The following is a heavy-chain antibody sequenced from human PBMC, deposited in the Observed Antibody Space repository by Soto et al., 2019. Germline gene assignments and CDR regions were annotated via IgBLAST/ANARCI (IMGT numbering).Heavy chain of an antibody. CDR3: ARGPGYSSSWIKLNYYYYGMDV. J-gene: IGHJ6*02. Sequence: SETLSLTPSVSGGFVSSGSYYWSWIRQPPGKGLEWIGYIYYSGSTNYNPSLKSRVTISVDTSKNQFSLKLSSVTAADTAVYYCARGPGYSSSWIKLNYYYYGMDVWGQGTTVTVSS. CDR1: GGFVSSGSYY. CDR2: IYYSGST. D-gene: IGHD6-13*01. V-gene: IGHV4-61*01.